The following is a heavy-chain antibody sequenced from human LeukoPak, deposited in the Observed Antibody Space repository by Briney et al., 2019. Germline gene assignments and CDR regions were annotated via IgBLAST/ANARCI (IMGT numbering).Heavy chain of an antibody. CDR1: GYSFTNYA. CDR2: INTNTGNP. J-gene: IGHJ6*03. CDR3: ARNRISHHMDV. D-gene: IGHD2-15*01. Sequence: ASVKVSCEASGYSFTNYAMNWVRQAPGQGLELMGWINTNTGNPTYAQGFTGRFVFSLDTSVSTAYLQISSLKAEDTAVYFCARNRISHHMDVWGKGTTVTASS. V-gene: IGHV7-4-1*02.